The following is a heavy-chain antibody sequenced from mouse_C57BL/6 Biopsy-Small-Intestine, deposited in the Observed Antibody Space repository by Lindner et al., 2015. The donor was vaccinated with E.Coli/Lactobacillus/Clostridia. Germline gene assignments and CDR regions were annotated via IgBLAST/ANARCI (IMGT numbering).Heavy chain of an antibody. Sequence: VQLQESGAELVRPGASVTLSCKASGNKFTDCEIHWVKQTPVHGLEWIGAIEPETGGTVHNQKFKGKAILTADKSSSTAYMELRSLTSEDSAVYYCTRYYDYDWFAYWGQGTLVTVSA. V-gene: IGHV1-15*01. CDR2: IEPETGGT. CDR1: GNKFTDCE. D-gene: IGHD2-4*01. J-gene: IGHJ3*01. CDR3: TRYYDYDWFAY.